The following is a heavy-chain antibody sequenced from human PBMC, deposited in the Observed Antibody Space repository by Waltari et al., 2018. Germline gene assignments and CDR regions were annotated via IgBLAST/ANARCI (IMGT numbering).Heavy chain of an antibody. Sequence: QLQESGPGLLKPSGPLHLPCAVSGDAMSITCCWSWVRQPPGKGLEWMGQVRGDGKSNYNPSFAIRVSISLDTYNKQFALKVTSATAADTAVYFCARDRGRGLYLDSWGPGILVTVSP. CDR3: ARDRGRGLYLDS. D-gene: IGHD2-15*01. V-gene: IGHV4-4*02. CDR1: GDAMSITCC. CDR2: VRGDGKS. J-gene: IGHJ4*02.